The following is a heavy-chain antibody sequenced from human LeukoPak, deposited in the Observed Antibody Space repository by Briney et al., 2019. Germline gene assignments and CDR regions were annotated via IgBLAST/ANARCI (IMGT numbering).Heavy chain of an antibody. CDR1: GYTFTSFF. CDR3: ARVSSGYYWFDY. D-gene: IGHD3-3*01. CDR2: INPSGGST. V-gene: IGHV1-46*01. Sequence: ASVTVSCKASGYTFTSFFMHWVRQAPGQGLEWMGIINPSGGSTTYAQKFQGRVTMTRDTSTSTVYMELSSLRSEDTAVYYCARVSSGYYWFDYWGQGTLVTV. J-gene: IGHJ4*02.